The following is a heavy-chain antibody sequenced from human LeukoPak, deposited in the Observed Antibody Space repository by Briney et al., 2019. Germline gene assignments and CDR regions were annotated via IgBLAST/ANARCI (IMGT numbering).Heavy chain of an antibody. Sequence: GGSLRLSCAASGFTFSNYAMSWVRQAPGKGLEWVSAVSSSGGNTYYADTVKGRFTISRDNSKNTVYLQTNSLRVEDTAVYYCAKDRANWAIDDWGQGTQVTVSS. J-gene: IGHJ4*02. CDR1: GFTFSNYA. D-gene: IGHD3-16*01. V-gene: IGHV3-23*01. CDR2: VSSSGGNT. CDR3: AKDRANWAIDD.